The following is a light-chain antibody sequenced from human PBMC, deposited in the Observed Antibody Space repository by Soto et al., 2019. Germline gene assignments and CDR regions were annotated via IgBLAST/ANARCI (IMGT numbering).Light chain of an antibody. CDR2: DAS. Sequence: AIQLTQSPSSLSAPVGDRVTITCRASQGISSALAWYQQKPGKAPKLLIYDASSLESGVPSRFSGSGSGTDFTLTISSLQPEDFATYYCQQFNSYPSRVTFGGGTKVEIK. CDR1: QGISSA. CDR3: QQFNSYPSRVT. J-gene: IGKJ4*01. V-gene: IGKV1-13*02.